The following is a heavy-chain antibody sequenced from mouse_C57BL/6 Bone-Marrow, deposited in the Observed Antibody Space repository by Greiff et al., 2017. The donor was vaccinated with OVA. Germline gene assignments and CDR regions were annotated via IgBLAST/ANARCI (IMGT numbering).Heavy chain of an antibody. J-gene: IGHJ4*01. Sequence: EVQLQQSGTVLARPGASVKMSCKTSGYTFTSYWMHWVKQRPGQGLEWIGAIYPGNSDTSYNQKFKGKAKLTAVTSASTAYMELSSLTNEDSAVYYCTRGGYSKGYYAMDYWGQGTSVTVSS. CDR3: TRGGYSKGYYAMDY. D-gene: IGHD2-5*01. V-gene: IGHV1-5*01. CDR2: IYPGNSDT. CDR1: GYTFTSYW.